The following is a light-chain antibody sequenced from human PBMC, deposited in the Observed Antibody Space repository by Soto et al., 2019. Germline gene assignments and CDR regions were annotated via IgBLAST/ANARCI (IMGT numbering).Light chain of an antibody. CDR1: QFVSSN. CDR3: QQYHNWPPIT. CDR2: GAS. J-gene: IGKJ5*01. Sequence: ETVLTQSPGTLSLSPGARAPLSCRASQFVSSNLAWYQQKPGQAPRLLIYGASTRATGIPARFSGSGSGTEFTLTISNLQSEDFAVYFCQQYHNWPPITFGQGTLLEIK. V-gene: IGKV3D-15*01.